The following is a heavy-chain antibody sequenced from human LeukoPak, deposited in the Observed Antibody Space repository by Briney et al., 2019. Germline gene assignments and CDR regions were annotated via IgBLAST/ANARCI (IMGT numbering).Heavy chain of an antibody. V-gene: IGHV4-59*01. D-gene: IGHD6-6*01. CDR3: ARAPIAARPGWFDP. CDR2: IYYSGST. Sequence: SETLSLTCTVSGGSFSSYYWSWIRQPPGKGLEWIGYIYYSGSTNYNPSLKSRVTISVDTSKNQFSLKLSSVTAADTAVYYCARAPIAARPGWFDPWGQGTLVTVSS. CDR1: GGSFSSYY. J-gene: IGHJ5*02.